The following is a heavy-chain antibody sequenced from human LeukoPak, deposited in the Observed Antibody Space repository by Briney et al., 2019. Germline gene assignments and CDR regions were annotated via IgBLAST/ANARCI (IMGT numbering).Heavy chain of an antibody. J-gene: IGHJ4*02. V-gene: IGHV4-4*02. Sequence: SSETLSLTCAVSGGSISSSNWWSWVRQPPGKGLEWIGEIYHSGSTNYNPSLKSRVAISVDTSKNQFSLKLSSVTAADTAVYYCAKEGTCTSTSYFFDYWGQGALVTVSS. CDR3: AKEGTCTSTSYFFDY. D-gene: IGHD2-2*01. CDR1: GGSISSSNW. CDR2: IYHSGST.